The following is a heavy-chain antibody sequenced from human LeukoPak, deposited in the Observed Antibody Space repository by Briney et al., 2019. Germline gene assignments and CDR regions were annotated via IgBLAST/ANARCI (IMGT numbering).Heavy chain of an antibody. CDR3: ARDQGSGYFYYFNM. CDR1: GFTSTTYA. CDR2: ITASGGST. D-gene: IGHD3-22*01. Sequence: GGSLRLSCAASGFTSTTYAMSWVRQVPGKGLEWVSGITASGGSTYYADSVKGRLTISRDSPSNTLSLRMNSLRAEDTAVYYCARDQGSGYFYYFNMWGQGTLVTVSS. V-gene: IGHV3-23*01. J-gene: IGHJ4*02.